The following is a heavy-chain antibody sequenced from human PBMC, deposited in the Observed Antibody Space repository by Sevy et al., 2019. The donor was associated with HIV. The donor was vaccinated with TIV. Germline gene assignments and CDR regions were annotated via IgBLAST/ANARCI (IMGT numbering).Heavy chain of an antibody. CDR1: GYTFTGYY. J-gene: IGHJ5*02. D-gene: IGHD6-13*01. Sequence: ASVKVSCKASGYTFTGYYMHWVRQAPGQGLEWMGWINPNSGGINYAQKFQGRVTMTRDTSISTAYMELSRLRSDDTAVYYCARAGPIAAAGKRNWFDPWGQGTLVTVSS. CDR3: ARAGPIAAAGKRNWFDP. V-gene: IGHV1-2*02. CDR2: INPNSGGI.